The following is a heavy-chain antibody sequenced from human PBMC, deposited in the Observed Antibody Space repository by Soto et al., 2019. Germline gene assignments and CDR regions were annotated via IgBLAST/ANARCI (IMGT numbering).Heavy chain of an antibody. Sequence: QVQLQESGPGLVKPSETLSLTCTVSGGSISSYYWSWIRQPPGKGLEWIGYIYYSGGTKYNPSLKSRVTISVDTSKNQFSLKLSSVTAADTAVYYCAGYTSGWSFDYWGQGTLVTVSS. D-gene: IGHD6-19*01. CDR2: IYYSGGT. CDR3: AGYTSGWSFDY. J-gene: IGHJ4*02. CDR1: GGSISSYY. V-gene: IGHV4-59*01.